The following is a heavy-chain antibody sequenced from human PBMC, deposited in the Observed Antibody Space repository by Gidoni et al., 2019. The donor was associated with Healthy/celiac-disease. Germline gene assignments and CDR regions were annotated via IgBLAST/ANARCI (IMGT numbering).Heavy chain of an antibody. CDR3: ARERWVA. Sequence: QVQLVESGGGVVQPGRSLSLSCAASGFPFSSYARHWVRQAPGKGLEWWAVISYDGSNKYYADSVKGRFTISRDNSKNTLYLQMNSLRAEDTAVYYCARERWVAWGQGTLVTVSS. D-gene: IGHD4-17*01. CDR2: ISYDGSNK. J-gene: IGHJ4*02. V-gene: IGHV3-30-3*01. CDR1: GFPFSSYA.